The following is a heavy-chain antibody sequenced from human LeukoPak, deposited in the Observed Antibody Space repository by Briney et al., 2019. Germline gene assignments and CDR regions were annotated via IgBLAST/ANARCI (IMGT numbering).Heavy chain of an antibody. Sequence: GGSLRLSCAASGFTFSDYYMSWIRQAPGKGLEWVSYISSSGSTIYYADSVKGRFTISRDNARNSLYLQMNSLRAEDTAVYYCARDRYYDFWSGYSGFDYWGQGTLVTVSS. CDR2: ISSSGSTI. V-gene: IGHV3-11*01. D-gene: IGHD3-3*01. CDR1: GFTFSDYY. J-gene: IGHJ4*02. CDR3: ARDRYYDFWSGYSGFDY.